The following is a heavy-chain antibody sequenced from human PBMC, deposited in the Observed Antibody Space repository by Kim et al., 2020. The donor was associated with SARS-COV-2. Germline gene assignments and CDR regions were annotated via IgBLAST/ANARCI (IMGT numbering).Heavy chain of an antibody. J-gene: IGHJ4*02. V-gene: IGHV3-43*01. CDR3: AKDQAAGTSFDY. CDR1: GFTFDDYT. D-gene: IGHD6-13*01. CDR2: ISWDGGST. Sequence: GGSLRLSCAASGFTFDDYTMHWVRQAPGKGLEWVSLISWDGGSTYYADSVKGRFTISRDNSKNSLYLQMNSLRTEDTALYYCAKDQAAGTSFDYWGQGTLVTVSS.